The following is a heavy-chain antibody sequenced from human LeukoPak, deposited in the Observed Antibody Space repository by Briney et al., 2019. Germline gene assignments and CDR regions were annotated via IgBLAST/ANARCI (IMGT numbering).Heavy chain of an antibody. CDR3: AKDSGSSWYYDFDY. J-gene: IGHJ4*02. CDR2: IRWDRGSI. V-gene: IGHV3-9*03. Sequence: GGSLRLSCSASGFTFDDYAMHWVRQAPGKGLEWVSGIRWDRGSIGYADSVKGRFTISRDNAKNSLYLQMNSLRAEDMALYYCAKDSGSSWYYDFDYWGQGTLVTVSS. D-gene: IGHD6-13*01. CDR1: GFTFDDYA.